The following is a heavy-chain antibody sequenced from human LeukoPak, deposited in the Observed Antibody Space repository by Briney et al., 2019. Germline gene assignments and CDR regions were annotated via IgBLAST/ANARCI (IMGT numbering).Heavy chain of an antibody. Sequence: ASVKVSCKASGGTFSSYAISWVRQAPGQGLEWMGRIIPILGIANYAQKFQGRVTITADKSTSTAYMELSSLRSEDTAVYYCARVGIWDYSTEYCSGGSCRRLLPLEDSSGYLDYWGQGTLVTVSS. CDR2: IIPILGIA. D-gene: IGHD2-15*01. V-gene: IGHV1-69*04. CDR3: ARVGIWDYSTEYCSGGSCRRLLPLEDSSGYLDY. CDR1: GGTFSSYA. J-gene: IGHJ4*02.